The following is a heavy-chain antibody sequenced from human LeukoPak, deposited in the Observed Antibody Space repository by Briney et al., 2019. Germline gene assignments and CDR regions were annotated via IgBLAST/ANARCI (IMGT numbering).Heavy chain of an antibody. CDR2: INHSGRT. CDR3: ARSPRYSGYDYGSDY. V-gene: IGHV4-34*01. Sequence: SETLSLTCAVYGGSFSAYYWSWIRQPPGKGQEWIGEINHSGRTNYNASLKSRVTISVDTSKNQFSLKMSYVTAADTAVYYCARSPRYSGYDYGSDYWGRGILVTVSS. CDR1: GGSFSAYY. D-gene: IGHD5-12*01. J-gene: IGHJ4*02.